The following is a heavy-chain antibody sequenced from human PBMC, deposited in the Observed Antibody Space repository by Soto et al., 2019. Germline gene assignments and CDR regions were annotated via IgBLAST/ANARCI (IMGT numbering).Heavy chain of an antibody. CDR1: GFDFSGSS. J-gene: IGHJ4*02. V-gene: IGHV3-73*01. D-gene: IGHD3-22*01. CDR2: IRSKANSYAT. Sequence: PGGSLRLSCATSGFDFSGSSIHWVRQASGKGLEWVGRIRSKANSYATAYAASVKGRFTISRDDSKNTTYLQMNSLRAEDTAVYYCARDSSHYYDSSGGSFDYWGQGTLVNVSS. CDR3: ARDSSHYYDSSGGSFDY.